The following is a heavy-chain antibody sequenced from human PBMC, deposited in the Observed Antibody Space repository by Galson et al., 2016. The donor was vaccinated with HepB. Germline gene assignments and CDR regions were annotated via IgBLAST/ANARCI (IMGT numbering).Heavy chain of an antibody. V-gene: IGHV3-74*01. CDR3: AREPTSGGYYDAFDI. CDR1: GFTFSRFW. D-gene: IGHD1-26*01. Sequence: SLRLSCAASGFTFSRFWMHWVRQVPGRGLMWVSSIKYDESSTNYADSVKGRFAISMDNAKNTLYLEMNSLRLEDTAVYYCAREPTSGGYYDAFDIWGQGTLVTVSS. CDR2: IKYDESST. J-gene: IGHJ3*02.